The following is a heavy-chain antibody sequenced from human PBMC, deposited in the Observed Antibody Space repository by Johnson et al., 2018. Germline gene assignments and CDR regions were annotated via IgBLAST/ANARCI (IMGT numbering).Heavy chain of an antibody. Sequence: QVQLQQSGPGLVKPSQTLSLTCAISGDSVSSNSAAWNWIRQSPSRGLEWLGRTYYRSKWYNDYAVSVKSRITINPDTSKNQFSLQLNSGTPEDPAVYYCAREDLVWVWNNYYYYMDVWGKGTTVTVSS. CDR2: TYYRSKWYN. CDR1: GDSVSSNSAA. V-gene: IGHV6-1*01. CDR3: AREDLVWVWNNYYYYMDV. D-gene: IGHD1/OR15-1a*01. J-gene: IGHJ6*03.